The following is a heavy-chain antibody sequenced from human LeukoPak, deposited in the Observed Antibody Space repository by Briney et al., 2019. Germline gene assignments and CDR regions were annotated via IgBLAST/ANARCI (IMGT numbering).Heavy chain of an antibody. CDR1: GFTFDSYA. CDR2: VSRFGGTT. Sequence: PGGSLRLSCAASGFTFDSYAMSWVRQAPGKGLEWVSAVSRFGGTTYYADSAKGRFTISRDNPNNTVYLQMNSLRVGDTALYYCVKHVGSRWSNNRFDPWGQGTLVTVS. V-gene: IGHV3-23*01. CDR3: VKHVGSRWSNNRFDP. J-gene: IGHJ5*02. D-gene: IGHD6-13*01.